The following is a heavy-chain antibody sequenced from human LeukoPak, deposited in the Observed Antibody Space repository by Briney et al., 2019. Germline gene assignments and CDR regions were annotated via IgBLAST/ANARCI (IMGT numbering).Heavy chain of an antibody. CDR1: GYTFTGYY. CDR3: ASGYSDYADYYNYYMDV. D-gene: IGHD4-11*01. Sequence: GASVKVSCKASGYTFTGYYMHWVRQAPGQGLEWMGWINPDSGGTNYAQKFQGRVTMTRDTSITTAYMELGRLSSDDTALYYCASGYSDYADYYNYYMDVWGKGTTVTVSS. V-gene: IGHV1-2*02. J-gene: IGHJ6*03. CDR2: INPDSGGT.